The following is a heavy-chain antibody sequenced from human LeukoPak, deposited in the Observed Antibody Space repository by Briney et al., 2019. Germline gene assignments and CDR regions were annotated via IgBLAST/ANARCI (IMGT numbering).Heavy chain of an antibody. CDR3: ARGVYYYFDY. J-gene: IGHJ4*02. CDR2: ISSSGSTI. D-gene: IGHD2-8*01. V-gene: IGHV3-48*03. CDR1: GFTFSSYE. Sequence: GGSLRLSCAASGFTFSSYEMNWVRQAPGKWLEWVSYISSSGSTIYYADSVKGRFTISRDNAKNSLYLQMNSLRAEDTAVYYCARGVYYYFDYWGQGTLVTVSS.